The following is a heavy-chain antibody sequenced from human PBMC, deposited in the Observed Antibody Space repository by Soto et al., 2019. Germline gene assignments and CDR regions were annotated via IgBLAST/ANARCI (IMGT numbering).Heavy chain of an antibody. CDR2: IGVGSGNR. D-gene: IGHD2-15*01. CDR3: PALSVNIDL. V-gene: IGHV1-58*01. J-gene: IGHJ5*02. CDR1: GCPFPRSA. Sequence: AELVACPASGCPFPRSAVQWVVPALGQRREWIGWIGVGSGNRHYAQKFQERVTITRDMSTNTAYMELSSPRSEATGVYYCPALSVNIDLWGQRPLGTVFS.